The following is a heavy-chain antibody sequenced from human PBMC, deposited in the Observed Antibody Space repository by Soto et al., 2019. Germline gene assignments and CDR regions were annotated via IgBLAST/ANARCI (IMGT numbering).Heavy chain of an antibody. V-gene: IGHV4-39*07. CDR3: ARDRLRGYDSSGFYS. CDR2: IYYSGST. D-gene: IGHD3-22*01. J-gene: IGHJ4*02. CDR1: GGSISSSSYY. Sequence: SETLSLTCTVSGGSISSSSYYWGWIRQPPGKGLEWIGSIYYSGSTYYNPSLKSRVTISVDTSKNQFSLKSDDTAIYYCARDRLRGYDSSGFYSWGQGTMVTVSS.